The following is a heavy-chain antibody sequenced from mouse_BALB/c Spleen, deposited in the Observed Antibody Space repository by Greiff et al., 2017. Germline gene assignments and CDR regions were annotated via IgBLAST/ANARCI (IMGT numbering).Heavy chain of an antibody. CDR3: ARADYYGSYYAMDY. D-gene: IGHD1-1*01. V-gene: IGHV2-6-7*01. CDR1: GFSLTGYG. CDR2: IWGDGST. J-gene: IGHJ4*01. Sequence: VMLVESGPGLVAPSQSLSITCTVSGFSLTGYGVNWVRQPPGKGLEWLGMIWGDGSTDYNSALKSRLSISKDNSKSQVFLKMNSLQTDDTARYYCARADYYGSYYAMDYWGQGTSVTVSS.